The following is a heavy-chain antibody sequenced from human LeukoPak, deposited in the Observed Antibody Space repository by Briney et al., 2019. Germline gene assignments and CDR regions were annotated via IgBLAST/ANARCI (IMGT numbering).Heavy chain of an antibody. CDR2: IIPIFGTA. CDR1: GGTFSSYA. Sequence: SVKVSCKASGGTFSSYAISWVRQAPGQGLEWMGGIIPIFGTANYAQKFQGRVTITADESTSTAYMELSSLTSEDTAVYYWARAQGYCSSTTCYPDYYWGQGTLVTVSS. CDR3: ARAQGYCSSTTCYPDYY. D-gene: IGHD2-2*01. V-gene: IGHV1-69*01. J-gene: IGHJ4*02.